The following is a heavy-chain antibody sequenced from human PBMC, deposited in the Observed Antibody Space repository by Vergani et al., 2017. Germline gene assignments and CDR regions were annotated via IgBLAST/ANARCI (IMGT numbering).Heavy chain of an antibody. CDR1: GFTFSSYG. CDR2: IWYDGSNK. CDR3: AKDLTGGYSSSWYEDAFDI. D-gene: IGHD6-13*01. Sequence: QVQLVESGGGVVQPGRSLRLSCAASGFTFSSYGMHWVRQAPGKGLEWVAVIWYDGSNKYYADSVKGRFTISRDNSKNTLYLQMNSLRAEDTAVYYCAKDLTGGYSSSWYEDAFDIWGQGTMVTVSS. J-gene: IGHJ3*02. V-gene: IGHV3-33*06.